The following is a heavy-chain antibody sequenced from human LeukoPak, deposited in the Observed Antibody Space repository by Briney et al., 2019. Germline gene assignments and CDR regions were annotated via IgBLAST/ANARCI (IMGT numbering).Heavy chain of an antibody. CDR2: IRYDGSNK. V-gene: IGHV3-30*02. Sequence: SGGSLRLSCAASGFTFSSYGMHWVRQAPGKGLEWVAFIRYDGSNKYYADSVKGRFTISRDNSKNTLYLQMNSLRAEDTAVYYCAKDGAKGSGSSRKYDYWGQGTLITVSS. J-gene: IGHJ4*02. D-gene: IGHD3-10*01. CDR3: AKDGAKGSGSSRKYDY. CDR1: GFTFSSYG.